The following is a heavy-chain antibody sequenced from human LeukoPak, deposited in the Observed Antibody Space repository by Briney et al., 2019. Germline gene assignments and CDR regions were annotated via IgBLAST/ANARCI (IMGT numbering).Heavy chain of an antibody. Sequence: SETLSLTCAVYGGSLSGSYWSWIRQPPGKGLEWIGYIYYSGSTNYSPSLKSRVTISVDTSKNQFSLKLSSVTAADTAVYYCARVAGRNSYGYYYYGMDVWGQGTTVTVSS. CDR1: GGSLSGSY. CDR3: ARVAGRNSYGYYYYGMDV. D-gene: IGHD5-18*01. CDR2: IYYSGST. V-gene: IGHV4-59*01. J-gene: IGHJ6*02.